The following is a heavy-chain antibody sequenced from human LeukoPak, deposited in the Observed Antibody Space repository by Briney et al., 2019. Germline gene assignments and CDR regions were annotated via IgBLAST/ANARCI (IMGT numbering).Heavy chain of an antibody. CDR1: GGSFSGYY. Sequence: SETLSLTCAVYGGSFSGYYWSWIRQPPGKGLEWIGEINHSGSTNYNPSLKSRATISVDTSKNQFSLELSFVTAADTAVYYCARVFYYYYGMDVWGQGTTVTVSS. V-gene: IGHV4-34*01. CDR2: INHSGST. J-gene: IGHJ6*02. CDR3: ARVFYYYYGMDV.